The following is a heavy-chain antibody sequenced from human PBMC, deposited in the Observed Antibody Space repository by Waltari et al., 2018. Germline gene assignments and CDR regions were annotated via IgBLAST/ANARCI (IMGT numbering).Heavy chain of an antibody. CDR3: ASVGLSGSYYFNY. D-gene: IGHD6-25*01. CDR1: GDSIRSGHW. V-gene: IGHV4-4*02. J-gene: IGHJ4*02. CDR2: IYHSGVS. Sequence: QVQLQESGPGLVKPSGTLSLTCAISGDSIRSGHWWSWVRQSPGKGLEWIGEIYHSGVSNYNPSLRSRVSISVDKSKNQFSLNLTSVTAADTAVYYCASVGLSGSYYFNYWGRGTLVTVSS.